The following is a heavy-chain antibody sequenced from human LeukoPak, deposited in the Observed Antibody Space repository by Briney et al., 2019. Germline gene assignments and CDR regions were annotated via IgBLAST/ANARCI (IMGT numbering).Heavy chain of an antibody. CDR1: GFTFSSYA. V-gene: IGHV3-30*07. CDR3: ARDKKSGESSEIDY. D-gene: IGHD3-10*01. Sequence: GGSLRLSCAASGFTFSSYAMHWVRQAPGKGLEWVAVISYDGSNKYYADSVKGRFTISRDNAKNTLNLQMNSLRAEDTAVYYCARDKKSGESSEIDYWGQGTLVTVSS. J-gene: IGHJ4*02. CDR2: ISYDGSNK.